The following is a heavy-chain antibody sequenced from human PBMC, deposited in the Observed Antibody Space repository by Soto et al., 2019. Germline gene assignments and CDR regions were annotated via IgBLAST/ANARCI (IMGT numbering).Heavy chain of an antibody. D-gene: IGHD6-19*01. CDR2: ISYDGSNK. J-gene: IGHJ6*02. CDR1: GFTFSSYG. Sequence: QVQLVESGGGVVQPGRSLRLSCAASGFTFSSYGMHWVRQAPGKGLEWVAVISYDGSNKYYADSVKGRFTIFRDNSKNTLYLQMNSLRAEDTAVYYCAKRLQGYSSGWYGMDVWGQGTTVTVSS. CDR3: AKRLQGYSSGWYGMDV. V-gene: IGHV3-30*18.